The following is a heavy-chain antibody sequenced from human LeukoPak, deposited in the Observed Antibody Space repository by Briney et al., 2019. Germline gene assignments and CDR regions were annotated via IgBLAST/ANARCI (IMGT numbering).Heavy chain of an antibody. CDR3: ARGKGGYNDY. D-gene: IGHD5-24*01. V-gene: IGHV4-59*01. CDR2: IYYSGST. Sequence: SETLSLTCTVSGGSINSYYWSWIRQPPGKGLEWIGYIYYSGSTNYNPSLKSRVTISVDTSKNQFSLKLSSVTAADTAVYYCARGKGGYNDYWGQGTLVTVSS. CDR1: GGSINSYY. J-gene: IGHJ4*02.